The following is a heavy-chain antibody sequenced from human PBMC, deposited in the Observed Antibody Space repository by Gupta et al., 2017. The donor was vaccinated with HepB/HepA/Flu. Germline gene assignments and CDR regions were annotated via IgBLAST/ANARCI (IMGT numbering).Heavy chain of an antibody. D-gene: IGHD3-16*01. CDR3: ARHLHYGPFDS. Sequence: QVQLQESGPGLVKPSETLSLTCTVSDDSINNYHWSWVRQSPGKGLEWIAYVYSTASANDNPSLSFRVIISKDTSKNQISLRLRSVHAADTAVYFCARHLHYGPFDSWCQGTRVPVSS. V-gene: IGHV4-59*08. CDR2: VYSTASA. J-gene: IGHJ4*02. CDR1: DDSINNYH.